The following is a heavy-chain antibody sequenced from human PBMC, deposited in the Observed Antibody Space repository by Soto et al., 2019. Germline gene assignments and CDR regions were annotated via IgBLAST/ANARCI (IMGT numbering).Heavy chain of an antibody. V-gene: IGHV3-21*01. J-gene: IGHJ3*02. CDR2: ISSSSSYI. CDR3: ARSGWLLNAFDI. Sequence: PGGSLRLSCAASGFNFITYSLNWVRQAPGKGLEWVSSISSSSSYIYYADSVKGRFTISRDNAKNSLYLQMNSLRAEDTAVYYSARSGWLLNAFDIWGQGTMVTVSS. D-gene: IGHD3-22*01. CDR1: GFNFITYS.